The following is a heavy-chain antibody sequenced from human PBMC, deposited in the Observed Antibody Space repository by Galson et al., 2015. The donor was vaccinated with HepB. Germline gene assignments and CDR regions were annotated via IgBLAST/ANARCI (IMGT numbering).Heavy chain of an antibody. Sequence: SLRLSCAASGFTVSFNYMSWVRQAPGKGLEWVSVIYSGGRAYYADSVKGRFTISRDNSKNTLYIQMNSLRAEDTAVYYCASTRSSWYPYFDYWGQGTLVTVSS. J-gene: IGHJ4*02. D-gene: IGHD6-13*01. CDR1: GFTVSFNY. CDR2: IYSGGRA. V-gene: IGHV3-66*02. CDR3: ASTRSSWYPYFDY.